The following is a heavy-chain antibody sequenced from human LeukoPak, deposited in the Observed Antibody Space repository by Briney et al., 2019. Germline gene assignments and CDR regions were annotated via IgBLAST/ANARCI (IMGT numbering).Heavy chain of an antibody. Sequence: SETLSLTCTVSGGSISSNSYYWGWIRQPPGKGLEWIGSIYYSGSTYYNPSLKSRVTISVDTSKNQFSLKLSSVTAADTAVYYCARHRGSGSYSASDSWDQGTLVTVST. V-gene: IGHV4-39*01. CDR3: ARHRGSGSYSASDS. D-gene: IGHD3-10*01. CDR2: IYYSGST. J-gene: IGHJ4*02. CDR1: GGSISSNSYY.